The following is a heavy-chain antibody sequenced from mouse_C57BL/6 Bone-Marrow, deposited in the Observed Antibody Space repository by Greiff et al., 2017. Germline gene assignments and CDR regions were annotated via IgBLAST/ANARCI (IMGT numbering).Heavy chain of an antibody. V-gene: IGHV1-85*01. J-gene: IGHJ1*03. CDR2: IYPRDGST. CDR1: GYTFTSYD. D-gene: IGHD1-1*01. CDR3: ARLEFDGSSGDWYFDV. Sequence: VQLQQSGPELVKPGASVKLSCKASGYTFTSYDINWVKQMPGQGLEWIGWIYPRDGSTKYNEKFKGKATLTVDTSSSTAYMELHSLTSEESAVYCCARLEFDGSSGDWYFDVWGTGTTVTVSS.